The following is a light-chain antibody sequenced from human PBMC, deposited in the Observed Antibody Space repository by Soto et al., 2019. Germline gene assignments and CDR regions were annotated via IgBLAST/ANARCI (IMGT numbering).Light chain of an antibody. Sequence: QSVLTQPPSASGTPGQRVPTSGLGRSSNIGSNTVNWYQQLPGTAPKLLIYSNNQRPSGVPDRFSGSKSGTSASLAISGLQSEDEADYYCAAWDDSLNGYVFGTGTKLTV. CDR1: SSNIGSNT. CDR2: SNN. CDR3: AAWDDSLNGYV. V-gene: IGLV1-44*01. J-gene: IGLJ1*01.